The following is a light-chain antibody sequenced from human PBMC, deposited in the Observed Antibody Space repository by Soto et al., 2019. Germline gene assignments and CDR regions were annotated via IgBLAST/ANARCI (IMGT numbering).Light chain of an antibody. Sequence: QSALTQPASVSGSRGQSITISCTGTSSDVGGYNYVSWYQQHPGKAPKLMIYDVSNRPSGVSNRFSGSKSGNTASLTISGLQAEDEADCYCSSYTSSSTQVFGTGTKVTVL. V-gene: IGLV2-14*01. J-gene: IGLJ1*01. CDR2: DVS. CDR3: SSYTSSSTQV. CDR1: SSDVGGYNY.